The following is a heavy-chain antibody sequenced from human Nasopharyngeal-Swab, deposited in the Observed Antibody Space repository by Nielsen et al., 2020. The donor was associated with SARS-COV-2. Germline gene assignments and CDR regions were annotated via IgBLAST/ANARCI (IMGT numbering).Heavy chain of an antibody. D-gene: IGHD3-9*01. V-gene: IGHV4-59*01. CDR1: GGSISSYY. J-gene: IGHJ5*02. CDR2: IYYSGST. Sequence: SETLSLTCTVSGGSISSYYWSWIRQPPGKGLEWIGYIYYSGSTNYNPSLKSRVTISVDTSKNQFSLKLSSVTAADTAVYYCARVGVLRYFDNWFDPWGQGTRVTVSS. CDR3: ARVGVLRYFDNWFDP.